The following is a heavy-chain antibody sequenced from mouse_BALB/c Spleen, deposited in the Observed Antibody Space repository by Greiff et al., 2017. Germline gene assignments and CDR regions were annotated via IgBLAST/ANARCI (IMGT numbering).Heavy chain of an antibody. CDR2: ISDGGSYT. CDR3: ARAGNYRYFDV. D-gene: IGHD2-1*01. J-gene: IGHJ1*01. Sequence: EVQLVESGGGLVKPGGSLKLSCAASGFTFSDYYMYWVRQTPEKRLEWVATISDGGSYTYYPDSVKGRFTISRDNAKNNLYLQMSSLKSEDTAMYYCARAGNYRYFDVGGAGTTVTVSS. V-gene: IGHV5-4*02. CDR1: GFTFSDYY.